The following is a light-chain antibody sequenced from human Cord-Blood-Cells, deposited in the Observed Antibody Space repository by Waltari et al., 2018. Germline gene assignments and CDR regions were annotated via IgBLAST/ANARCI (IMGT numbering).Light chain of an antibody. CDR1: QSISSY. CDR2: AAS. J-gene: IGKJ2*02. CDR3: HRSYSTACT. V-gene: IGKV1-39*01. Sequence: DLQMTQSPSSLSASVGDRVTITCRASQSISSYLNWAQQKPGKAPKLRIYAASCLQSGVPSRFRGSGAGRYFTLTVSRLQPEDFAADYCHRSYSTACTFDQGTNLKIK.